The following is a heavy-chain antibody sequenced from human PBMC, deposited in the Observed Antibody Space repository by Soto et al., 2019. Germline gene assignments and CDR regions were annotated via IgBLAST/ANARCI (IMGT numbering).Heavy chain of an antibody. V-gene: IGHV3-23*01. CDR1: GFTFSSYA. Sequence: EVQLLESGGGLVQPGGSLRLSCAASGFTFSSYAMSWVRQAPGEGLEWVSGISGRGGSTYYADPVKGRFTISRDNSKNAVYLQTSSLRAEDTAVYYCAKERGYNYGYDAMDVWGQGTTVTVSS. D-gene: IGHD5-18*01. CDR2: ISGRGGST. J-gene: IGHJ6*02. CDR3: AKERGYNYGYDAMDV.